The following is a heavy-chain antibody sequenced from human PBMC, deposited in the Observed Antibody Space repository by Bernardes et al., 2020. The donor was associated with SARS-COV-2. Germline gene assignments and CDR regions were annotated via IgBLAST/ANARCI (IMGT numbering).Heavy chain of an antibody. V-gene: IGHV4-39*01. Sequence: SETLSLTCTVSGGSISSSSYYRGWILQPPGKGLEWIGSIYYSGSTYYNPSLKSRVTISVDTSKNQFSLKLSSVTAADTAVYYCARQGLAIVNAAFDIWGQGTMVTVSS. D-gene: IGHD3-22*01. CDR2: IYYSGST. CDR3: ARQGLAIVNAAFDI. J-gene: IGHJ3*02. CDR1: GGSISSSSYY.